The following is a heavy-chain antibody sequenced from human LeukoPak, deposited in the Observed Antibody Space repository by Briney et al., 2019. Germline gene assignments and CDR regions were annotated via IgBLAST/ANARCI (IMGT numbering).Heavy chain of an antibody. CDR3: ARAQQLYYFDY. V-gene: IGHV4-34*01. D-gene: IGHD6-13*01. CDR2: INHSEST. J-gene: IGHJ4*02. Sequence: SETLSLTCAVYGGSFSGYYWGWIRQPPGKGLEWIGEINHSESTNYNPSLKSRVTISVDTSKSQFSLKLSSVTAADTAVYYCARAQQLYYFDYWGQGTLVTVSS. CDR1: GGSFSGYY.